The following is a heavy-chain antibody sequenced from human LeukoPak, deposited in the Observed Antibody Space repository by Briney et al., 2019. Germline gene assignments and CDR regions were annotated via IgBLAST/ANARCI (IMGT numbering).Heavy chain of an antibody. CDR1: GYSFSNYW. D-gene: IGHD2-21*02. CDR2: IYPGDSDT. CDR3: ARPNCGGDCYDAFDI. V-gene: IGHV5-51*01. J-gene: IGHJ3*02. Sequence: GESVKISCKGSGYSFSNYWIAWVRQMPGKGLEWMGIIYPGDSDTRYSPSFQGQVTISADTTISTAYLQWSSFKASDTAMYYCARPNCGGDCYDAFDIWGQGTMVTVSS.